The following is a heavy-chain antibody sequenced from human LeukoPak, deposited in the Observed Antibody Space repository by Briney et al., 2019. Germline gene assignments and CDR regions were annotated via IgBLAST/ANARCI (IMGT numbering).Heavy chain of an antibody. D-gene: IGHD2-21*01. CDR3: ITDIPSEIYPFDN. J-gene: IGHJ4*02. CDR1: GFTFSTAW. Sequence: GGSLRLSCAASGFTFSTAWMSWGRQAPGKGLEWVSLIKSKADGETIHYAAPVKGRFTISRDDSKATLYLQMNSLKIEDTAVYYCITDIPSEIYPFDNWGQGTLVTVSS. CDR2: IKSKADGETI. V-gene: IGHV3-15*01.